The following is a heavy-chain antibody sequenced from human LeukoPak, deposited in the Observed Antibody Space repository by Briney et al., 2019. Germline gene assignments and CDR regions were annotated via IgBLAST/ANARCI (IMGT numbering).Heavy chain of an antibody. CDR1: GFTFSSYG. CDR2: ISYDGSNK. Sequence: PPGRSLRLSCAASGFTFSSYGLHWVRQAPGKGLEWVAVISYDGSNKYYVDSVKGRFTISRDNSKNTLYLQMNSLRAEDTAVYYCAKDRGSSGSYYFDYWGQGSLVTVSS. V-gene: IGHV3-30*18. CDR3: AKDRGSSGSYYFDY. D-gene: IGHD6-19*01. J-gene: IGHJ4*02.